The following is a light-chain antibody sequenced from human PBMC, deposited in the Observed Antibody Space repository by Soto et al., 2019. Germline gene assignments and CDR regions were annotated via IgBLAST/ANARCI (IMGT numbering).Light chain of an antibody. CDR1: SSDVDDYNY. Sequence: QSALAQPRSVSGSPGQSVTISCTGTSSDVDDYNYVSWFQQHPGKAPKLMIYDVSERPSGVPDRFSGSKSGNTASLTISGLQAEDEDDYYCFSYGGTFYVFGTWPKVTVL. CDR2: DVS. CDR3: FSYGGTFYV. V-gene: IGLV2-11*01. J-gene: IGLJ1*01.